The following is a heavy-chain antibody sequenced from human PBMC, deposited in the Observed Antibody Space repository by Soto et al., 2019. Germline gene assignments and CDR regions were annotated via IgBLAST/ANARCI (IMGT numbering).Heavy chain of an antibody. D-gene: IGHD3-22*01. Sequence: GGSLRLSCAASGFTFSSYAMHWVRQAPGKGLEWVAVISYDGSNKYYADSVKGRFTISRDNSKNTLYLQMNSLRAEDTAVYYCARGGYCYDSSGFPLDYWGQGTLVTVSS. CDR1: GFTFSSYA. J-gene: IGHJ4*02. V-gene: IGHV3-30-3*01. CDR3: ARGGYCYDSSGFPLDY. CDR2: ISYDGSNK.